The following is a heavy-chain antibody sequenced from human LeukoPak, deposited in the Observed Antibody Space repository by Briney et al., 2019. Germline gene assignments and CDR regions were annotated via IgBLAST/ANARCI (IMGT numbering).Heavy chain of an antibody. Sequence: ASVKVSCKASGYTFTSYYLHWVRQAPGQGLEWMGIINPSSDSTKYAQKFQGRVTMTRDTSTSTVYMELSSLRSEDTAVYYCASDFAYGSGSTHFDYWGQGTLVTVSS. J-gene: IGHJ4*02. CDR1: GYTFTSYY. CDR2: INPSSDST. CDR3: ASDFAYGSGSTHFDY. D-gene: IGHD3-10*01. V-gene: IGHV1-46*01.